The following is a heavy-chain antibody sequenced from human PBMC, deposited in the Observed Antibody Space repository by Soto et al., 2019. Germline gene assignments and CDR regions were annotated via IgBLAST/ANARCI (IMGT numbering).Heavy chain of an antibody. V-gene: IGHV1-69*05. D-gene: IGHD2-15*01. Sequence: ASVKVSCKASGGTFSSYAISWVRQAPGQGLEWMGGIIPIFGTANYAQKFQGRVTITTDESTSTAYMELSSLRSEDTAVYYCAREGYCSGGSCPGDFDYWGQGTLVTVSS. CDR3: AREGYCSGGSCPGDFDY. CDR1: GGTFSSYA. CDR2: IIPIFGTA. J-gene: IGHJ4*02.